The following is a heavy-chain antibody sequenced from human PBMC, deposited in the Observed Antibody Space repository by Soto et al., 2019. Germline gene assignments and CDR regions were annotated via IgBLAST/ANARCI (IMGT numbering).Heavy chain of an antibody. CDR3: ARGGRLLYPESWFDP. Sequence: QVQLVESGGGVVQPGRSLRLSCAASGFTFSSYGMHWVRQAPGKGLEWVAVIWYDGSNKYYADSVKGRFTISRDNSKNTLYLQMNSLRAEDTAVYYCARGGRLLYPESWFDPWGQGTLVTVSS. D-gene: IGHD2-8*01. CDR2: IWYDGSNK. CDR1: GFTFSSYG. V-gene: IGHV3-33*01. J-gene: IGHJ5*02.